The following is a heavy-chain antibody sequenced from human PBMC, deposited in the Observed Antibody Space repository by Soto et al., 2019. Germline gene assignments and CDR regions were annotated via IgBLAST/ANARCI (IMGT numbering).Heavy chain of an antibody. J-gene: IGHJ6*03. D-gene: IGHD3-16*01. CDR1: GYTFTSYG. CDR2: ISAYNGNT. Sequence: QVQLVQSGAEVKKPGASVKVSCKASGYTFTSYGISWVRQAPGQGLEGMGWISAYNGNTNYAQKLQGRCTMTTDTSTSTAYMELRSLRSDDTAVYYCARVMKPHYYYYYMDVWGKGTTVTVSS. V-gene: IGHV1-18*01. CDR3: ARVMKPHYYYYYMDV.